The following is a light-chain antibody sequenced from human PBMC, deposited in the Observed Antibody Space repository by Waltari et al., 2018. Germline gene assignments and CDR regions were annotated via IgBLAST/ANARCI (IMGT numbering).Light chain of an antibody. Sequence: IVLTQSPATLSLSPGERATLSSRASQGLSSFLAWYQQKPGQAPRLLVYDASNRATGIPARFSGSGSGADFTLTISSLEPEDFAVYYCQQRTNWPSFGGGTRVELK. V-gene: IGKV3-11*01. CDR2: DAS. CDR1: QGLSSF. CDR3: QQRTNWPS. J-gene: IGKJ4*01.